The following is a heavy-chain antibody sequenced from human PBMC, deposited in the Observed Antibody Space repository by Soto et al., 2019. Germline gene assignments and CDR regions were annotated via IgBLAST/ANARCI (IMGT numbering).Heavy chain of an antibody. CDR3: ARGGADGYNHDYYFDY. V-gene: IGHV4-59*01. CDR2: IYYSGST. J-gene: IGHJ4*02. Sequence: SETLCLTCPVSGGSISSYYWSWIRPPPGKGLEWIGYIYYSGSTNYNPSLKSRVTISVDTSKNQFSLKLSSVTAADTAVYYCARGGADGYNHDYYFDYWGQGTLVTVSS. D-gene: IGHD5-12*01. CDR1: GGSISSYY.